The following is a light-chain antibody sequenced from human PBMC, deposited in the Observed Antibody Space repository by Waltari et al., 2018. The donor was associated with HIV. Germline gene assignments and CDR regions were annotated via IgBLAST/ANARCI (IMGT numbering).Light chain of an antibody. CDR3: QSYDSTLSGWV. J-gene: IGLJ3*02. CDR1: SSNIGANYD. Sequence: QSVLTQPPSVSGAPGQRVTISCTGTSSNIGANYDVHWYRQLHGTAPQVLIYGNNNRPAWFPYRFSCSKSGTSASLAITGLQPEDESDYHCQSYDSTLSGWVFGGGTKLTVL. CDR2: GNN. V-gene: IGLV1-40*01.